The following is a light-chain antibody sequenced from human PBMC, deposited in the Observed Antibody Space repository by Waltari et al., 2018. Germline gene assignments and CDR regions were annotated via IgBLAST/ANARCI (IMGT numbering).Light chain of an antibody. CDR2: GAS. Sequence: EIVMTQSPATLSGSPGEIATLSCRASQSVGSNLAWYQQKPGQAPRLLISGASTGATGVPARFSGSGSGTEFTLTISSLQSEDFAIYYCQQHNNWPLTFGGGTKVESK. V-gene: IGKV3-15*01. CDR3: QQHNNWPLT. J-gene: IGKJ4*01. CDR1: QSVGSN.